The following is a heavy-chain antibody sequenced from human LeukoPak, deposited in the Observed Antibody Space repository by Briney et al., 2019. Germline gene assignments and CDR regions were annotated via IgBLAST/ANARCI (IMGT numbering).Heavy chain of an antibody. D-gene: IGHD3-22*01. CDR2: IYTSGGT. Sequence: PSETLSLTCTVSGGSISSGSYYWRWIRQPAGRGLEWIGRIYTSGGTNYNPSLKSRVTRSVDMSKNQFSLKLSSVTAADTAVYYCASRNYYDSSGYYYFDYWGQGTLVTVSS. V-gene: IGHV4-61*02. CDR3: ASRNYYDSSGYYYFDY. CDR1: GGSISSGSYY. J-gene: IGHJ4*02.